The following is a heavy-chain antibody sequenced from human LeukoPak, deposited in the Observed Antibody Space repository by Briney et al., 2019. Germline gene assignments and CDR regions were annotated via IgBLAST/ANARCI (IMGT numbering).Heavy chain of an antibody. J-gene: IGHJ4*02. CDR1: GFTFSNAW. V-gene: IGHV3-15*01. Sequence: GGSLRLSCAASGFTFSNAWMSWVRQAPGKGLEWVGRIKSKTDGGTTDYAAPVKGRFTISRDDSKNTLYLQMNSLKTEDTAVYYCTTDNYYYGSGSYWYFDYWGQGTLVTVSS. CDR3: TTDNYYYGSGSYWYFDY. CDR2: IKSKTDGGTT. D-gene: IGHD3-10*01.